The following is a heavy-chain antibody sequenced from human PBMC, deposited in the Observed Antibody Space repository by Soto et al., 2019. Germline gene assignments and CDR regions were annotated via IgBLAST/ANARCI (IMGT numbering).Heavy chain of an antibody. CDR2: VFYRGST. V-gene: IGHV4-31*03. Sequence: QVQLQESGPGLVQPSQTLSLSCTVSGGSITIGRYYWTWIRQHPGKGLEWIGYVFYRGSTYCNPSLKSRLTISLDTSRNQFSLEVNFLSAADTAVYYCARADSSGYTLEHWGQGTLVTVSS. D-gene: IGHD5-12*01. J-gene: IGHJ1*01. CDR3: ARADSSGYTLEH. CDR1: GGSITIGRYY.